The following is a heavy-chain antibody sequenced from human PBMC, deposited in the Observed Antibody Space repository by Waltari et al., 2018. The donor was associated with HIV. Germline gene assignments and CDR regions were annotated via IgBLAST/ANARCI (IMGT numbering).Heavy chain of an antibody. D-gene: IGHD2-8*02. CDR1: GYSFTDYY. CDR3: ARNLVGGAEDHFDL. CDR2: MSPKRGDT. J-gene: IGHJ3*01. V-gene: IGHV1-2*02. Sequence: QEQLEQSGAEMKRPGASVRVSCKASGYSFTDYYVDWVRQAPGQGLEWVGWMSPKRGDTGYAEKFLGRVTMTRDTSISTAYMELRGLTSDDTAVYFCARNLVGGAEDHFDLWGQGTLVTVSS.